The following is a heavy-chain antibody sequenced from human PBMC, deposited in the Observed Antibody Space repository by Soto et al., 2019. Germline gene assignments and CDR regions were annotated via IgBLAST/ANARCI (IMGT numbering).Heavy chain of an antibody. J-gene: IGHJ3*01. CDR2: VYYSGST. Sequence: PSETLSLTCPVSGGSISSYYWSWIRQPPGKGLEWIGYVYYSGSTNYNPSLKSRVTISVDTSKNQFSLKLRSVTAADTAMYYCARESPGGNDAFDVWGQGTMVTVSS. CDR3: ARESPGGNDAFDV. CDR1: GGSISSYY. V-gene: IGHV4-59*01. D-gene: IGHD3-16*01.